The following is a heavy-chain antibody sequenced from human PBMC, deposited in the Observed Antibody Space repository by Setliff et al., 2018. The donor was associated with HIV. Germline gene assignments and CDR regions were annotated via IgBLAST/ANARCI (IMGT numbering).Heavy chain of an antibody. CDR2: IYNTWST. CDR1: GGSLSSGGFY. D-gene: IGHD2-15*01. J-gene: IGHJ5*02. CDR3: ARAPLSGGSFGWFNP. V-gene: IGHV4-31*03. Sequence: PSETLSLTCTVTGGSLSSGGFYWTWIRQHPGKGLEWIGYIYNTWSTYHSPSLESRVTIAIDTSKNQFSLKLSSVTAADTAVYDCARAPLSGGSFGWFNPWGQGTLVTVSS.